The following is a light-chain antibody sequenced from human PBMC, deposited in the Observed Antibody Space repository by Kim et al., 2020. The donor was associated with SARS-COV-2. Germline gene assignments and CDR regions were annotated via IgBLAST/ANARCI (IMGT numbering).Light chain of an antibody. CDR2: GAS. V-gene: IGKV3-15*01. CDR1: QRVRSY. CDR3: QQYNNWPYT. J-gene: IGKJ2*01. Sequence: SVSPGESAPLSSRASQRVRSYLALYQQTPGQASRLLIYGASTRATGIPARFSGSGSGTEFTLTISSLQSEDFAVYYCQQYNNWPYTFGQGTKLEI.